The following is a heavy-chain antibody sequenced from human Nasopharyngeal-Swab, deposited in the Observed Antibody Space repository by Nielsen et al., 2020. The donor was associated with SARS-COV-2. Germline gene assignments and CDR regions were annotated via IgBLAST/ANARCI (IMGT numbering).Heavy chain of an antibody. D-gene: IGHD3-22*01. CDR1: GFTFSDYY. CDR3: ARDYPIIYYYDSSGYLALDV. V-gene: IGHV3-11*01. CDR2: ISSSGSTI. Sequence: GESLKISCAASGFTFSDYYMSWIRQAPGQGLEWVSYISSSGSTIYYADSVKGRFTISRDNAKHSLYLQMNSLRAEDTAVYYCARDYPIIYYYDSSGYLALDVWGKGTTVTVSS. J-gene: IGHJ6*04.